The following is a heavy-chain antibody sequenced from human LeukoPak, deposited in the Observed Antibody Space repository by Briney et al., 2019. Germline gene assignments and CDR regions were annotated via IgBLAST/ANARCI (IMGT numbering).Heavy chain of an antibody. CDR3: ARDYYDSGTDI. CDR1: GGSITGSSYY. V-gene: IGHV4-39*02. D-gene: IGHD3-22*01. CDR2: IYYTGGT. J-gene: IGHJ3*02. Sequence: SETLSLTCSVSGGSITGSSYYWGWIRQPPEKGLEWIGSIYYTGGTYYSPSLKSRVTISVDTSKNQFSLKLSSVTAADTAVYYCARDYYDSGTDIWGQGTMVTVSS.